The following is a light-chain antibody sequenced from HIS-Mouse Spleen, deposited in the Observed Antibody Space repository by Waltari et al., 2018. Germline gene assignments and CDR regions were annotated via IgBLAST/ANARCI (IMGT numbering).Light chain of an antibody. CDR2: EGS. Sequence: QSALTQPASVSGSPGQSITISCTGTSSDVGSYNLVSWYQQPPGKAPKLMIYEGSKRPSVVSNRFSGSNSDNTASLTISGLQAEDEADYYCCSYAGSSTWVFGGGTKLTVL. CDR1: SSDVGSYNL. J-gene: IGLJ3*02. V-gene: IGLV2-23*01. CDR3: CSYAGSSTWV.